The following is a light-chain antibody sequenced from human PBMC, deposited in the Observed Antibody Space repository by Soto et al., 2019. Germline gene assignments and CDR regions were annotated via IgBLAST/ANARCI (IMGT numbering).Light chain of an antibody. CDR3: SSYTSSSTL. CDR1: SSGVGGYNY. V-gene: IGLV2-14*01. Sequence: QSVLTQPASVSGSPGQSITISCTGTSSGVGGYNYVSWYQQHPGKAPKLMIYEVSNRPSGVSNRFSGSKSGNTASLTISGLQAEDEADYYCSSYTSSSTLFGTGTKVT. J-gene: IGLJ1*01. CDR2: EVS.